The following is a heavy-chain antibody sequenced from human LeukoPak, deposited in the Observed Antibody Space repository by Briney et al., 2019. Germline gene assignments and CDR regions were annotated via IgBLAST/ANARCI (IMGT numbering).Heavy chain of an antibody. J-gene: IGHJ3*01. CDR1: GFTFSNYA. CDR2: ITSAGAP. D-gene: IGHD4-17*01. V-gene: IGHV3-23*01. Sequence: GGSLRLSCAASGFTFSNYAVMWVRQAPGQGLEWVSAITSAGAPRYADSVKGRFTISRDNPKNTLYLQMNSLRAEDAAQYFCARDPNGDYIGAFEFWGQGTGVAVSS. CDR3: ARDPNGDYIGAFEF.